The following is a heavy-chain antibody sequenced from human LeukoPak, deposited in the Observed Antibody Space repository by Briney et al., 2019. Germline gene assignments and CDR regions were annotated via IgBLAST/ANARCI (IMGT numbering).Heavy chain of an antibody. D-gene: IGHD3-10*01. CDR1: PTSIAAGASY. Sequence: SETLSLTCTVSPTSIAAGASYWTWIRQRPGKGLEWIGNIYYTGSSPYNPSFQSRVPISVDTAENKFSLRLASVTAADTAVYYCARENSVEFNDRDGYYNWVDPWGPGTLV. CDR3: ARENSVEFNDRDGYYNWVDP. J-gene: IGHJ5*02. CDR2: IYYTGSS. V-gene: IGHV4-31*03.